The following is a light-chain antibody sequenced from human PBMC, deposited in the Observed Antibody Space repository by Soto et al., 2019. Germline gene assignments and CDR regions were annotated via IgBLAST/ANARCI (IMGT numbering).Light chain of an antibody. CDR1: SSDVGGYNY. J-gene: IGLJ3*02. CDR3: ISYTRSGTRV. V-gene: IGLV2-14*03. CDR2: DVS. Sequence: QSALTQPASVSGSPGQSITISCTGTSSDVGGYNYVSWYQQHPDKAPKLVIYDVSNRPSGVSNRFSASKSGNTASLTISGLQADDEADYYCISYTRSGTRVFGGGTKVTVL.